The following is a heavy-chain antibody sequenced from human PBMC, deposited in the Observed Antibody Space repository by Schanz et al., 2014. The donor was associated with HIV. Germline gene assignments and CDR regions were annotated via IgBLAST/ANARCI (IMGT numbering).Heavy chain of an antibody. CDR3: ARDVSVDCTGINNCYTRKWFDP. CDR1: GYTFNDYF. J-gene: IGHJ5*02. CDR2: IKPNDGGT. V-gene: IGHV1-2*02. Sequence: QVQLVQSGAAVKKPEASVKVSCKASGYTFNDYFIHWIRQAPGQGLEWMGWIKPNDGGTKSAQKFLGRVTMTRDSSISTAYMELTRLTSDDTAVYYCARDVSVDCTGINNCYTRKWFDPWGQGTLVTVSS. D-gene: IGHD2-2*02.